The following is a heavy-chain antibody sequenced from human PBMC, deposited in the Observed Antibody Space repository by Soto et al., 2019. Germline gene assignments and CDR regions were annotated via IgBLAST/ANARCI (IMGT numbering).Heavy chain of an antibody. CDR3: EDGIQDTVPVSSFLLNRSSDL. J-gene: IGHJ2*01. Sequence: GKGLEWVSLISWDGASTYYADSVKGRFTISRDNSKNSLYLQMNSLRTEDTFFFQAEDGIQDTVPVSSFLLNRSSDL. D-gene: IGHD6-6*01. CDR2: ISWDGAST. V-gene: IGHV3-43*01.